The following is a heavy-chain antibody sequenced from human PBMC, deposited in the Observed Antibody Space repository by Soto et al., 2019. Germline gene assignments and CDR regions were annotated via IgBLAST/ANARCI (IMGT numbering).Heavy chain of an antibody. CDR2: ISGTGDSS. V-gene: IGHV3-23*01. CDR1: VFTFGSYA. D-gene: IGHD3-10*01. J-gene: IGHJ4*02. CDR3: AKDNGNYGSGSFSH. Sequence: PGGSLRLSCAASVFTFGSYAMSWVRQAPGKGLEWVSLISGTGDSSEYANSVKGRFTISRDYSKTTVFLQMNSLRAEDTAVYFCAKDNGNYGSGSFSHWGQGTLVTVSS.